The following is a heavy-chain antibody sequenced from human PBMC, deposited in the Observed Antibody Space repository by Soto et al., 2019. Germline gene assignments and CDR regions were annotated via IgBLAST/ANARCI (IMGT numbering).Heavy chain of an antibody. V-gene: IGHV3-30*18. CDR2: ISYDGNIK. D-gene: IGHD2-21*02. CDR1: GITLSTYG. CDR3: AKAMGPFVVTTYYYYYYGMDV. J-gene: IGHJ6*02. Sequence: PGGSLRLSCTAAGITLSTYGMHWVRQAPGKGLEWVAGISYDGNIKDYADSVKGRFTISRDNSKNTLYLQMNSLRAEDTAVYYCAKAMGPFVVTTYYYYYYGMDVWGQGTTVTVSS.